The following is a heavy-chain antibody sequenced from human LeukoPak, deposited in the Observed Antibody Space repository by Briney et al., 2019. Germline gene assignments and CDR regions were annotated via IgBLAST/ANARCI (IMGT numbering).Heavy chain of an antibody. CDR1: GGSISSSSYY. D-gene: IGHD3-10*01. CDR2: IYYSGST. J-gene: IGHJ4*02. Sequence: SETLSLTCTVSGGSISSSSYYWGWIRQPPGKGLEWIGSIYYSGSTNYNPSLKSRVTISVDTSKNQFSLKLSSVTAADTAVYYCARQIYYGSGSLPFDYWGQGTLVTVSS. V-gene: IGHV4-39*07. CDR3: ARQIYYGSGSLPFDY.